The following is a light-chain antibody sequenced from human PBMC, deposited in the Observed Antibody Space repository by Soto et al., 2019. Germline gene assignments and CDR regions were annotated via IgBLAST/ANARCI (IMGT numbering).Light chain of an antibody. V-gene: IGKV3-15*01. CDR1: QSVNRY. J-gene: IGKJ5*01. Sequence: EIVLTQSPATLCVSPGERATLSWLASQSVNRYSAWYQQKPGQAPSLLIYGVSSRATGIPARFSGSGSGTAFTLTISSLQSEDFAVYYCQQYNNWPPITFGQGTRLEIK. CDR3: QQYNNWPPIT. CDR2: GVS.